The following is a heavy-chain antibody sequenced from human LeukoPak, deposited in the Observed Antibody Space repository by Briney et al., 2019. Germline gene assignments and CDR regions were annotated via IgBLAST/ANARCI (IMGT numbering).Heavy chain of an antibody. D-gene: IGHD2-8*02. Sequence: GGSLRLSCATSGFTFSRHWMSWVRQAPGKGPEWVANIKQDGSERYYVHSVKGRFTISRDNAKNSLYLQMNSLRAEDTAVYYCARDGGHGTDLDYWGQGIPVTVSS. V-gene: IGHV3-7*01. CDR2: IKQDGSER. CDR1: GFTFSRHW. CDR3: ARDGGHGTDLDY. J-gene: IGHJ4*02.